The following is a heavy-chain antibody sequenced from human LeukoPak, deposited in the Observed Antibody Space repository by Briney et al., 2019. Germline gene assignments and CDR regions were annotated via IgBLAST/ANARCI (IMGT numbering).Heavy chain of an antibody. J-gene: IGHJ5*02. CDR2: ISYDGSNK. Sequence: GGSLRLSCAASGFTFSSYGMHWVRQAPGKGLEWVAVISYDGSNKYYADSVKGRFTISRDNSKNTLYLQMNSLRAEDTAVYYCAGVGATGNWFDPWGQGTLVTVSS. CDR3: AGVGATGNWFDP. V-gene: IGHV3-30*03. D-gene: IGHD1-26*01. CDR1: GFTFSSYG.